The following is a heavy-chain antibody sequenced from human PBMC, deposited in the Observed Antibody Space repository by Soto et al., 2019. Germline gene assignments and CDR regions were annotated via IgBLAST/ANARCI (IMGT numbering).Heavy chain of an antibody. J-gene: IGHJ4*02. CDR1: GFTVSSNY. D-gene: IGHD3-22*01. V-gene: IGHV3-53*02. CDR3: AREAISSDYFDC. Sequence: EVQLVETGGGLIQPGGSLRLSCAASGFTVSSNYMSWVRQAPGQGLEWVSFIYSGGRTYYADSVKGRFTISRDNSKNTLYLQMNSLRAEDTAVYYCAREAISSDYFDCWGQGTLVIVSS. CDR2: IYSGGRT.